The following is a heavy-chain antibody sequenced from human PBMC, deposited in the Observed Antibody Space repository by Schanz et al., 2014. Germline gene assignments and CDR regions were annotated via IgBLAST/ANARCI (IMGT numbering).Heavy chain of an antibody. CDR2: IKSRSHGGTT. V-gene: IGHV3-15*01. J-gene: IGHJ4*02. CDR3: TTAHYSSNYETLDY. D-gene: IGHD6-13*01. Sequence: EVQLVESGGGLVKPGGSLRLSCAASGFTMRNEWMSWVRQAPGKGLEWVARIKSRSHGGTTDYAAPVKGRLTISRDDSKPTVYLQMDSLKTEDTALYYCTTAHYSSNYETLDYWGQGTLVTVSS. CDR1: GFTMRNEW.